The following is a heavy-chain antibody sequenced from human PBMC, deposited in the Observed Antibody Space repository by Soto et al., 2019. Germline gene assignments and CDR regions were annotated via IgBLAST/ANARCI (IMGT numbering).Heavy chain of an antibody. CDR1: GFSFSKYG. V-gene: IGHV3-30*18. Sequence: QVQLVESGGGVVQPGRSLRLSCAASGFSFSKYGMHWVRQAPGKGLEWVAEMSDDGSKKYYGDSVKGRFTISRDKSKNTLYLLMDSLSPEDTATYYSAKELRETGGYYSDCWGQGTLVTVSS. CDR2: MSDDGSKK. J-gene: IGHJ4*02. CDR3: AKELRETGGYYSDC. D-gene: IGHD3-16*01.